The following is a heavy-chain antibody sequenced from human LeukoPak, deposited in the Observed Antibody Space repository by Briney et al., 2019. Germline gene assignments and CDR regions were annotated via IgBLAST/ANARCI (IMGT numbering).Heavy chain of an antibody. Sequence: GGSLRLSCAASGFTVSTNYMSWVRQAPGKGLEWVSVIYSDGRTYYADSVKGRFTISRDNSKNTLYLQMNSLRAEDTAVYSCARTDFWSGYHRGYFDYWGQGTLVTVSS. J-gene: IGHJ4*02. CDR3: ARTDFWSGYHRGYFDY. V-gene: IGHV3-53*01. CDR1: GFTVSTNY. D-gene: IGHD3-3*01. CDR2: IYSDGRT.